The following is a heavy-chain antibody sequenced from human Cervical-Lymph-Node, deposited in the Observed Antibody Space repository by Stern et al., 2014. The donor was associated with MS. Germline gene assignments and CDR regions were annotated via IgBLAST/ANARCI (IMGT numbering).Heavy chain of an antibody. CDR3: EKDKPASSAYFAY. V-gene: IGHV3-9*01. J-gene: IGHJ4*02. CDR2: ISWNSGTI. D-gene: IGHD3-10*01. Sequence: EVQLEESGGDLVQPGRSLRLSCAAFGFTFDDYAMHWVRQAPGKGLEWVAGISWNSGTIGYADSVQGRFTPSRDNAYSSLYLQMTSLTPEDPALYYGEKDKPASSAYFAYWGQGTLVTVSS. CDR1: GFTFDDYA.